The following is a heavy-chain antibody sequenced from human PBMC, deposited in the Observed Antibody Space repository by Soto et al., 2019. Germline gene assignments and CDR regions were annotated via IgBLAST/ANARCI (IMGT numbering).Heavy chain of an antibody. V-gene: IGHV1-46*01. CDR1: GYTFTSYY. CDR3: ARDRYGQQLISVWFDP. J-gene: IGHJ5*02. D-gene: IGHD6-13*01. Sequence: ASVKVSCKASGYTFTSYYMHWVRQAPGQGLEWMGIINPSGGSTSYAQKFQGRVAMTRDTSTSTVYMELSSLRSEHTAVYYCARDRYGQQLISVWFDPWRQGTLVTFSS. CDR2: INPSGGST.